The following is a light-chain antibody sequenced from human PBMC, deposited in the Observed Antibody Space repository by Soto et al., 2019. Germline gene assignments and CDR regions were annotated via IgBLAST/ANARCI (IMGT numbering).Light chain of an antibody. J-gene: IGKJ4*01. Sequence: EIVMTQSPATLSVSPGETATLSCRASQSVGRAVAWYQHKPGQAPRHLIVAASIRATGVPGRFSGGGSGTEFTLTISSLQSEDFAVYYCQQYGNWPPLTFGGGTTVEIK. CDR3: QQYGNWPPLT. CDR2: AAS. V-gene: IGKV3-15*01. CDR1: QSVGRA.